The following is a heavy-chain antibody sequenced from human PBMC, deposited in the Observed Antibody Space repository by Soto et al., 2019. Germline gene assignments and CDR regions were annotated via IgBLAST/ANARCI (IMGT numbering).Heavy chain of an antibody. Sequence: QVQLQESGPGLVKPSQTLSLTCTVSGGSISSGDYYWSWIRQPPGKGLEWIGYIYYSGSTYYNPSLKSRVNISVDTSNNQFSLKLSSVTAADTAVYYCAREPSYCSGGTCYYGVDYWGQGTLVTVSS. CDR2: IYYSGST. CDR1: GGSISSGDYY. J-gene: IGHJ4*02. V-gene: IGHV4-30-4*01. CDR3: AREPSYCSGGTCYYGVDY. D-gene: IGHD2-15*01.